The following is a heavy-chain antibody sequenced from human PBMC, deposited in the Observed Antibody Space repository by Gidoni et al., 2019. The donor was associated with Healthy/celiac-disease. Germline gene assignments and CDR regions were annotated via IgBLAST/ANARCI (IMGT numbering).Heavy chain of an antibody. D-gene: IGHD3-22*01. CDR3: ARDRRYYDSSGYYY. CDR2: LSVDGSHK. J-gene: IGHJ4*02. CDR1: GFTFSSYA. Sequence: QVQLVESGGGVVQTGWSLRLSCAACGFTFSSYAMHGGRQAPGKGLELVAVLSVDGSHKYYADSVQGRFTISRDNSKNTLYLQMNSLRAEATAVYYCARDRRYYDSSGYYYWGQGTLVTVSS. V-gene: IGHV3-30-3*01.